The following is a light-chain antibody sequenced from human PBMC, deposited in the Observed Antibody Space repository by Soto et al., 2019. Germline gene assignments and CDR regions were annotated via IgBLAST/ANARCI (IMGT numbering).Light chain of an antibody. CDR2: DAS. CDR3: QPRSNWPPV. V-gene: IGKV3-11*01. Sequence: EIVLTQSPATLSLSPGERATLSCRASQSVSSYFAWYQQKPGQAPRLLIYDASNRATGIPARFSGSGSGTDFTLTISSLEPEDFAVYYCQPRSNWPPVFGGGTKVEIK. CDR1: QSVSSY. J-gene: IGKJ4*01.